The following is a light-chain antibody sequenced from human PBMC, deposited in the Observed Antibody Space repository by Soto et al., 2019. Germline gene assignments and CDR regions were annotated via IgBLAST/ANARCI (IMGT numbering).Light chain of an antibody. CDR2: EIT. CDR3: SSDVSFYTLGV. Sequence: QSVLTQPPSASGTPGQRVTISCSGSSSNIGSEYVVWYQHLPGTAPKLLIYEITTRPSGVSNRFSGSMSGNTASLTISGLQPDDEAVYFCSSDVSFYTLGVFGGGTKLTVL. V-gene: IGLV1-47*01. J-gene: IGLJ3*02. CDR1: SSNIGSEY.